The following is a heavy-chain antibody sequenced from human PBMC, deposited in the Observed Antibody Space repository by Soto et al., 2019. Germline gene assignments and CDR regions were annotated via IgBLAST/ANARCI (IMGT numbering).Heavy chain of an antibody. J-gene: IGHJ4*02. V-gene: IGHV3-23*01. CDR3: AKTIRGGYSSSWYYFDY. D-gene: IGHD6-13*01. Sequence: GGSLRLSCAASGFTFTNHAMTWVRQAPGKGLEWVSTISGGGSITYYADSLKGRFTISRDNSKNTLYLQINSLRAEDTAVYYCAKTIRGGYSSSWYYFDYWGQGTLVTVSS. CDR2: ISGGGSIT. CDR1: GFTFTNHA.